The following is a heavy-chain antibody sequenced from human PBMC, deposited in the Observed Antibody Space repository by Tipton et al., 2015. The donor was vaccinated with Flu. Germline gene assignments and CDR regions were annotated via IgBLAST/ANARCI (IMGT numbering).Heavy chain of an antibody. CDR3: ARRDFSNYVSDPKNWFDS. CDR1: GDSIRNDYF. D-gene: IGHD4-11*01. V-gene: IGHV4-38-2*01. CDR2: IHRSGST. J-gene: IGHJ5*02. Sequence: LRLSCAVSGDSIRNDYFWGWIRQPPGKGLEWIATIHRSGSTKYNPSLKSRVTISVDTSKNHFSLEMRSVTAADMAVYYCARRDFSNYVSDPKNWFDSWGQGILVTVSS.